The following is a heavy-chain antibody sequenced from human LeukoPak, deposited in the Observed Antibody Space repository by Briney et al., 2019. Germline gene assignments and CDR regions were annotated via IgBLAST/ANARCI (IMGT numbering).Heavy chain of an antibody. CDR3: ARAFGYDFWSGYYRLNPYHYYYMDV. J-gene: IGHJ6*03. D-gene: IGHD3-3*01. V-gene: IGHV4-4*09. Sequence: SETLSLTCTVSGGSISSYYWSWIRQPPGKGLEWIGYIYTSGSTNYNPSLKSRVTISVDTSKNQFSLKLSSVTAADTAVYYCARAFGYDFWSGYYRLNPYHYYYMDVWGKGTTVTVSS. CDR1: GGSISSYY. CDR2: IYTSGST.